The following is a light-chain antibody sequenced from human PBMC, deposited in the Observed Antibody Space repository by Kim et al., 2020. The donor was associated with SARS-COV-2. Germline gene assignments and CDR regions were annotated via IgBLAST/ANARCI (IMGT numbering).Light chain of an antibody. J-gene: IGKJ3*01. CDR3: QQRNSWPPAVT. Sequence: PGERATLSCRASQNMDTYLAWYQQRPGQAPRLLVYDASNRATGVPDRFSGSGSGTDFTLTISSLEPEDFSIYYCQQRNSWPPAVTFG. V-gene: IGKV3-11*01. CDR1: QNMDTY. CDR2: DAS.